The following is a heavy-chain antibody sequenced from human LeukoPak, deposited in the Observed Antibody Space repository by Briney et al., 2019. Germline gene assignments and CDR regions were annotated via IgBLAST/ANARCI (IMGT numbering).Heavy chain of an antibody. Sequence: GESLKISCKGSVYSFTSYWIGWVRQMPGKGLEWMGIIYPGDSDTRYSPSFQGQVTISADKSISTAYLQWSSLKASDTAMHYCARSNYYYDSSGYYNHFDYWGQGTLVTVSS. J-gene: IGHJ4*02. CDR1: VYSFTSYW. D-gene: IGHD3-22*01. CDR2: IYPGDSDT. CDR3: ARSNYYYDSSGYYNHFDY. V-gene: IGHV5-51*01.